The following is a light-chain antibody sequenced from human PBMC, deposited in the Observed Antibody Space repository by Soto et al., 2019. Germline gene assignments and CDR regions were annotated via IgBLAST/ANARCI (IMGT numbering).Light chain of an antibody. CDR2: DAS. CDR3: QHRSSWPLT. CDR1: QSVSRY. J-gene: IGKJ4*01. Sequence: EIVLTQSPATLSLSPGERATLSCRASQSVSRYLVWYQQKPGQAPRLLIYDASNRATGIPARFSGSGSGTDFTLTISSLGPEDFAVYYCQHRSSWPLTFGGGTKVEIK. V-gene: IGKV3-11*01.